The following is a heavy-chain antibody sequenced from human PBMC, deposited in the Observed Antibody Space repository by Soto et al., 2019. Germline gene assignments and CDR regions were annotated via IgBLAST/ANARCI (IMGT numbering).Heavy chain of an antibody. CDR1: GFSLNTRGVG. Sequence: SGPTLVNPTQTLTLTCAFSGFSLNTRGVGVGWIRQPPGKALQWLALIYWDNDKRYSPSLKSRLTITKDTPKNHVVLMMTDMDPVDTATYYCAHNNYYASGSTYWGQGTLVTVSS. CDR3: AHNNYYASGSTY. D-gene: IGHD3-10*01. CDR2: IYWDNDK. V-gene: IGHV2-5*02. J-gene: IGHJ4*02.